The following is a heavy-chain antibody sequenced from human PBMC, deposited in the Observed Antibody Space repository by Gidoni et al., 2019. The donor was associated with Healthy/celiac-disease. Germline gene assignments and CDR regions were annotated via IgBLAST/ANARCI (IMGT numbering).Heavy chain of an antibody. D-gene: IGHD2-15*01. Sequence: EVQRVQPGAEVKKPGESLKNSCKGSGDSFTSYRSGWVRQMPGKGLEWLGIIYPVYSDTRYSPSFQGQVTISADKSISTAYLQWSSLKASDTAMYYCARQYCSGGSCYPGDAFDIWGQGTMVTVSS. V-gene: IGHV5-51*01. CDR3: ARQYCSGGSCYPGDAFDI. CDR2: IYPVYSDT. CDR1: GDSFTSYR. J-gene: IGHJ3*02.